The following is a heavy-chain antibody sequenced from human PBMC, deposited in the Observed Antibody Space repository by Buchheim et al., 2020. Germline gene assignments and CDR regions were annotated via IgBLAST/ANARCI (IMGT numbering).Heavy chain of an antibody. CDR2: INSKTDGGTT. CDR1: GFTFSNAW. D-gene: IGHD4-17*01. J-gene: IGHJ6*02. Sequence: EVQLVESGGGLVKPGGSLRLSCAASGFTFSNAWMSWVRQAPGKGLEWVGRINSKTDGGTTDYAAPVKGRFTISRDDSKNTLYLQMNSLKTEDTAVYYCTTDLTVYYGMDVWGQGTT. V-gene: IGHV3-15*01. CDR3: TTDLTVYYGMDV.